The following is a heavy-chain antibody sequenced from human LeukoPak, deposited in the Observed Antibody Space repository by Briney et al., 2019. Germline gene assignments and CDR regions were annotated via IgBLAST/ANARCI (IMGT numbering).Heavy chain of an antibody. CDR1: GFTFSSYG. J-gene: IGHJ4*02. Sequence: GGSLRLSCAASGFTFSSYGMHWVRLAPGKGLEWVSTITKSGGSTCYADSVKGRFTISRDNSKDTLYLQMNSLRAGDTAVYYCANVVGGYWGQGTLVTVSS. V-gene: IGHV3-23*01. CDR2: ITKSGGST. CDR3: ANVVGGY. D-gene: IGHD2-21*01.